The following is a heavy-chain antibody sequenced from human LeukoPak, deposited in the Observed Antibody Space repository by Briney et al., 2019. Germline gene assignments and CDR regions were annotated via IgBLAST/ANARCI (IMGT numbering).Heavy chain of an antibody. D-gene: IGHD3-22*01. Sequence: SETLSLTCTVSGGSISSYYWSWIRQPPGKGLEWIGYIYYSGSTNYNPSLKSRVTISVDTSKNQFSLKLSSVTAADTAVYYCARGDSSGYYSARAEYFQHWGQGTLVTVSS. J-gene: IGHJ1*01. V-gene: IGHV4-59*01. CDR1: GGSISSYY. CDR3: ARGDSSGYYSARAEYFQH. CDR2: IYYSGST.